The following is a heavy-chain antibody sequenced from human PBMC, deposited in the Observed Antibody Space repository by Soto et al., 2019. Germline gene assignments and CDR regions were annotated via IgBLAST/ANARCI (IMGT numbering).Heavy chain of an antibody. Sequence: HVQLQESGPGPVTPSQTLSLSCTVSGVSITSGSYYGTWVRQSPGKGLEWIGYRYYSGNTYYNPSLNSPATISVDTSKNQFCLKLTSVTAADTAVYYCARGGYDTSGQTFIGWGPDCWGQGTLVTVSS. J-gene: IGHJ4*02. CDR2: RYYSGNT. CDR3: ARGGYDTSGQTFIGWGPDC. D-gene: IGHD3-22*01. V-gene: IGHV4-30-4*01. CDR1: GVSITSGSYY.